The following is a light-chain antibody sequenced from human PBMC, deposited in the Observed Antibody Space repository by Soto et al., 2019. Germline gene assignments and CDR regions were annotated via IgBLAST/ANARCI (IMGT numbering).Light chain of an antibody. CDR1: SSNIGNDY. J-gene: IGLJ2*01. Sequence: QSVLTQPPSVSAAPGPKVTISCSGSSSNIGNDYVSWYQQLPGTAPKLLIYDNNKRPSGIPDRFSGSKSGTSATLGITGLQTGDEADYYCGTWDSSLSAVVFGEGTKVTVL. CDR3: GTWDSSLSAVV. V-gene: IGLV1-51*01. CDR2: DNN.